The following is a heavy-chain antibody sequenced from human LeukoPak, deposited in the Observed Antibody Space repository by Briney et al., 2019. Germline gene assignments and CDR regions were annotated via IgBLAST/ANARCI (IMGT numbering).Heavy chain of an antibody. V-gene: IGHV1-2*02. CDR3: ARGVVDTAMLIFDY. J-gene: IGHJ4*02. D-gene: IGHD5-18*01. Sequence: AASVKVSCKASGYTFTGYYMHWVRQAPGQGLEWMGWINPNSGGTNYAQKFQGRVTMTRDTSISTAYMELSRLRSDDTAVYYCARGVVDTAMLIFDYWGQGTLVTVSS. CDR2: INPNSGGT. CDR1: GYTFTGYY.